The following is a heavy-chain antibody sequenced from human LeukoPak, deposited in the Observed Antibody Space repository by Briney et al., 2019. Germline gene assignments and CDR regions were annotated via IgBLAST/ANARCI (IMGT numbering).Heavy chain of an antibody. CDR2: ISGSGGST. D-gene: IGHD2-2*01. V-gene: IGHV3-23*01. CDR3: AKQRVVVVPASMSHDY. J-gene: IGHJ4*02. CDR1: GFTFSSNA. Sequence: PGGSLRLSCAASGFTFSSNAMRWVGQAPGKGREWVSAISGSGGSTYYADSGKGRFTISRDNSKHTLYLQMNSLRAQDTAVYYCAKQRVVVVPASMSHDYWGQGTLVTVSS.